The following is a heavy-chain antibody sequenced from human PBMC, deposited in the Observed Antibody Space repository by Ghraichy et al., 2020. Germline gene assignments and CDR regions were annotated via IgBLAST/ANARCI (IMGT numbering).Heavy chain of an antibody. Sequence: GGSLRLSCAASGFTFSSYEMNWVRQAPGKGLEWVSYISSGGSTIYYADSVKGRFTFSRDNAKNSLYLQMNSLRAEDTAVYYCAREGSSGFDYWGQGTLVTVSS. J-gene: IGHJ4*02. CDR3: AREGSSGFDY. CDR2: ISSGGSTI. CDR1: GFTFSSYE. V-gene: IGHV3-48*03. D-gene: IGHD6-19*01.